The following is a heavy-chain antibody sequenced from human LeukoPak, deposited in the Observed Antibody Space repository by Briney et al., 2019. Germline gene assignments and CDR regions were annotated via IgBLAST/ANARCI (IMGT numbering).Heavy chain of an antibody. CDR1: GFTFGSYS. V-gene: IGHV3-21*01. CDR2: ISSSSSYI. J-gene: IGHJ6*03. CDR3: ARVAAAGTSHYYYYYYMDV. Sequence: KSGGSLRLSCAASGFTFGSYSMNWVRQAPGKGLEWVSSISSSSSYIYYADSVKGRFNISRDNPKNSLYLQMNSLRAEDTAVYYCARVAAAGTSHYYYYYYMDVWGKGTTVTVSS. D-gene: IGHD6-13*01.